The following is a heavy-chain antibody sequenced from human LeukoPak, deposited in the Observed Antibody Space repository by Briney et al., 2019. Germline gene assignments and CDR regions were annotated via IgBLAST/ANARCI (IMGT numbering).Heavy chain of an antibody. CDR2: INHSGST. J-gene: IGHJ5*02. D-gene: IGHD2-15*01. V-gene: IGHV4-34*01. CDR3: TSLYCSGGSCYSNWFDP. CDR1: GGSFSGYY. Sequence: PSETLSLTCAVYGGSFSGYYWSWIRQPPGKGLEWIGEINHSGSTNYNPSLKSRDTISVDTSKNQFSLKLSSVTAADTAVYYCTSLYCSGGSCYSNWFDPWGQGTLVTVSS.